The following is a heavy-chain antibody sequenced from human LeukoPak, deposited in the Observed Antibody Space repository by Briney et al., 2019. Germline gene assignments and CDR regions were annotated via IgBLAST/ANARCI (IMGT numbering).Heavy chain of an antibody. CDR2: ISGSGRNT. Sequence: GGSLRLSCAASGFTFSIYAMSWVRQAPGKGVEWVSGISGSGRNTYYADPVKGRFTISRDNSKNTLYLQMNSLRAEDAAVYYCLCSYYRSGSSSDAFDIWGQGTTVTVSS. V-gene: IGHV3-23*01. CDR3: LCSYYRSGSSSDAFDI. CDR1: GFTFSIYA. J-gene: IGHJ3*02. D-gene: IGHD3-10*01.